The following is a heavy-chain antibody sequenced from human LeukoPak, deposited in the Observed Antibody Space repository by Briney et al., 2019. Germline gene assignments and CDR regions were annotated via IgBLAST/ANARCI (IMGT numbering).Heavy chain of an antibody. Sequence: KPSETLSLTCAVSGGSISSGGYSWSWIRQPPGKGLEWIGYIYHSGSTYYNPSLKSRVTISVDRSKNQFSLKLSSVTAADTAVYYSARGRGYSYGPYFDYWGQGTLVTVSS. CDR2: IYHSGST. D-gene: IGHD5-18*01. CDR3: ARGRGYSYGPYFDY. CDR1: GGSISSGGYS. V-gene: IGHV4-30-2*01. J-gene: IGHJ4*02.